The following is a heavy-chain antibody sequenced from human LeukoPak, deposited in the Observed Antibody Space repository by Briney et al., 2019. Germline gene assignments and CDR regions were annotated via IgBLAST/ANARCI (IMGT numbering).Heavy chain of an antibody. CDR3: ARGRYSFGY. D-gene: IGHD5-18*01. J-gene: IGHJ4*02. CDR1: GGSFSGYY. CDR2: INHSGST. V-gene: IGHV4-34*01. Sequence: SETLSLTCAVYGGSFSGYYWSWIRQPPGKGLEWIGEINHSGSTNYNPSLKSRATISVDTSKNQFSLNLSSVTAADTAVYFCARGRYSFGYWGQGTLVTVSS.